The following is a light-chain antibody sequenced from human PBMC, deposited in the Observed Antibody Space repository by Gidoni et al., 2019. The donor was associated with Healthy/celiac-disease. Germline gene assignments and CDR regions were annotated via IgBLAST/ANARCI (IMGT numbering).Light chain of an antibody. CDR1: QGISSY. CDR2: AAS. J-gene: IGKJ1*01. V-gene: IGKV1-9*01. CDR3: QQLNSYPWT. Sequence: DIQLPQSPSFLSASVGDRVTITCRASQGISSYLAWYQQKPGEAPKLLIYAASTLQRGVPSRFSGSGSGTEFTLTISRLQPEDFATYYCQQLNSYPWTFGQGTKVEIK.